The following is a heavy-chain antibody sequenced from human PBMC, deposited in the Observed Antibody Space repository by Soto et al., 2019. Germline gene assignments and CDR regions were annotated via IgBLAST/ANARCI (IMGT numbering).Heavy chain of an antibody. V-gene: IGHV3-15*01. D-gene: IGHD1-1*01. CDR2: IKSKADGGTT. J-gene: IGHJ3*02. CDR1: GFTFNSAW. CDR3: ARVAGNPWNPRNGFDM. Sequence: GSLRLSCSGSGFTFNSAWMTWVRQAPGKGLEWVGRIKSKADGGTTDYAAPVKGRFTISRDDSKNTLYLQLDSLETEDTAVYYCARVAGNPWNPRNGFDMWGQGTMVTVSS.